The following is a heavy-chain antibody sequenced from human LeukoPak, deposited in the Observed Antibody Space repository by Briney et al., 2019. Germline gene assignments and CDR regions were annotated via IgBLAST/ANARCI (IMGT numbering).Heavy chain of an antibody. D-gene: IGHD1-1*01. CDR3: ARDQDGYVFDY. J-gene: IGHJ4*02. V-gene: IGHV4-59*01. Sequence: SETLSLTCTVSGGSISSYYWSWIRQPPGKGLEWIGYIYYSGSTNYNPSLKSRVTISVDTSKNQFSLKLSSVTAADKAVYYCARDQDGYVFDYWGQGTLVTVSS. CDR2: IYYSGST. CDR1: GGSISSYY.